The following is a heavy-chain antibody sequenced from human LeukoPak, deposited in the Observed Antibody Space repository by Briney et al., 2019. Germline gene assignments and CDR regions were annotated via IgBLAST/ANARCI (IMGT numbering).Heavy chain of an antibody. CDR3: ARGYSGYDPFDY. Sequence: SETLSLTCAVYGGSFSGYYWSWIRQPPGKGLEWIGEINHSGSTNYNPSLKSRVTISVDASKNQFSLKLSSVTAADTAVYYCARGYSGYDPFDYWGQGTLVTVSS. V-gene: IGHV4-34*01. CDR2: INHSGST. CDR1: GGSFSGYY. D-gene: IGHD5-12*01. J-gene: IGHJ4*02.